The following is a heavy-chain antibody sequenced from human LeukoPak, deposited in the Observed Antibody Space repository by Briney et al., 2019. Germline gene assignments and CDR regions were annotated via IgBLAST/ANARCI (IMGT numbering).Heavy chain of an antibody. CDR3: ARDEYGVLNFDY. CDR2: IKEDGSEK. V-gene: IGHV3-7*01. Sequence: GGSLRLSCVSSGFSFSIFWMSWVRQAPGKGLEWVASIKEDGSEKYYVDSVKGRFTISRDNAENSLYLQMNSLRAEDTALYYCARDEYGVLNFDYWGQGTLVTVSS. CDR1: GFSFSIFW. J-gene: IGHJ4*02. D-gene: IGHD4-17*01.